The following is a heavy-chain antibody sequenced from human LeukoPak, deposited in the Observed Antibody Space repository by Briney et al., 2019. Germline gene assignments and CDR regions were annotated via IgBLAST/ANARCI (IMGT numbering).Heavy chain of an antibody. CDR3: ARDGWSGYPPFDP. J-gene: IGHJ5*02. Sequence: SVKLSCKASGGTFSSYAINWVRQAPGQGLEWMGGIIPIFGTANYAQKFQGRVTITTDESTSTAYMELSSLRSEDTAVYYCARDGWSGYPPFDPWGQGTLVTVSS. V-gene: IGHV1-69*05. D-gene: IGHD3-3*01. CDR2: IIPIFGTA. CDR1: GGTFSSYA.